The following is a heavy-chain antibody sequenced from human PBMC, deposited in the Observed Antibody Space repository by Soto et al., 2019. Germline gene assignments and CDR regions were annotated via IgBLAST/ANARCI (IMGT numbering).Heavy chain of an antibody. CDR3: ATEGGLRTPSY. CDR2: IIPIFVTA. V-gene: IGHV1-69*12. CDR1: GGTFSSSV. J-gene: IGHJ4*02. D-gene: IGHD3-16*01. Sequence: QVQLVQSGAEVKKPGSSVKVSCKASGGTFSSSVISWVRRAPGQGLEWMGGIIPIFVTANYVQKFQGRVTITEDESTSTAYMELSSLRSEDTAVFSSATEGGLRTPSYWGQGTLVTVSS.